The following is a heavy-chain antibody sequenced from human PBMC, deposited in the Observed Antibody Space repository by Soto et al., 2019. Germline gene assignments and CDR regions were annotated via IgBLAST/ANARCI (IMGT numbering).Heavy chain of an antibody. Sequence: ASVKVSCKASGYTFSDYYMHWVRQAPGQGLEWMGWINPNSGGTKYAPKFQGGVTMTRDTSITTAYMELSRLRSGDTAVYYCAIEPATAKPEGVDFWGKGTLVTVSS. D-gene: IGHD1-1*01. CDR1: GYTFSDYY. CDR2: INPNSGGT. J-gene: IGHJ4*02. CDR3: AIEPATAKPEGVDF. V-gene: IGHV1-2*02.